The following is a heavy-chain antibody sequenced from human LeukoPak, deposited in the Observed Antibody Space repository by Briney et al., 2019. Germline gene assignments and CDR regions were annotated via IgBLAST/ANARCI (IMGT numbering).Heavy chain of an antibody. CDR1: GFAFSVSA. CDR2: IKQDGSEK. CDR3: AGSSGYDFDY. Sequence: PGGSLRLSCAASGFAFSVSAIHWVRQAPGKGLEWVASIKQDGSEKYYVDSVKGRFTISRDNAKNSLYLQMNSLRAEDTAVYYCAGSSGYDFDYWGQGTLVTVSS. J-gene: IGHJ4*02. D-gene: IGHD3-22*01. V-gene: IGHV3-7*01.